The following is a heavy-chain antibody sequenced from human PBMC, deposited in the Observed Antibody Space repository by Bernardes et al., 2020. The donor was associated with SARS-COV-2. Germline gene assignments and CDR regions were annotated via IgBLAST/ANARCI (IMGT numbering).Heavy chain of an antibody. J-gene: IGHJ3*02. D-gene: IGHD3-10*01. CDR3: AREANVLLSFGDLFDAFDM. V-gene: IGHV4-4*07. Sequence: SETLSLTCAVSGGSMSSYYWSWIRQPAGKGLEWIGRVYSSGSTHYNPSLRSRVTMSVDTSKNEFSLKLTSVTAADTAMYYCAREANVLLSFGDLFDAFDMWGQGTMVTVSS. CDR1: GGSMSSYY. CDR2: VYSSGST.